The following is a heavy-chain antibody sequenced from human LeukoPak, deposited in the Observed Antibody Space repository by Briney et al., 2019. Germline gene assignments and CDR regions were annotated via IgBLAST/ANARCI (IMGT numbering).Heavy chain of an antibody. V-gene: IGHV3-21*01. CDR2: ISSSSSYI. D-gene: IGHD2-8*01. J-gene: IGHJ4*02. Sequence: PGGSLRLSCAASGFTFSSYSMNWVRQAPGKGLEWVSSISSSSSYIYYADSVKGRFTISRDNAKNSLYLQMNSLRAEDTAVYYCARDEDIVLMVYAIGINYFDYWGQGTLVTVSS. CDR3: ARDEDIVLMVYAIGINYFDY. CDR1: GFTFSSYS.